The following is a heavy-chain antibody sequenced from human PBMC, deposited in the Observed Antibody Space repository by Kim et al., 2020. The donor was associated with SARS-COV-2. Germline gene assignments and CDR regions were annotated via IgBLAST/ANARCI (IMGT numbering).Heavy chain of an antibody. CDR2: IFGSGHGT. Sequence: GGSLRLSCVASRFTFSSSAMTWVRQAPGKGLEWVSTIFGSGHGTYYADSVKGRFVVSRDNSKNTLYLQRNHLRGDDTAIYYCPKNVHITSVTFLWYFDFWGRGSSVTVSS. CDR1: RFTFSSSA. J-gene: IGHJ2*01. V-gene: IGHV3-23*01. CDR3: PKNVHITSVTFLWYFDF. D-gene: IGHD2-2*01.